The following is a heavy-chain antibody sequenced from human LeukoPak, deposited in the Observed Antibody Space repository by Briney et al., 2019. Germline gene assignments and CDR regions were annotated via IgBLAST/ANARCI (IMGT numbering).Heavy chain of an antibody. V-gene: IGHV4-31*03. CDR2: IYYSGST. D-gene: IGHD4-23*01. Sequence: PSQTLSLTCTVSGRSICSSNYYWSWIRQHPGKGLEWIGYIYYSGSTYYNPSLKSRVTISADTSKNQFSLKLSSVTAADTAVYYCARAPGGTYFDYWGQGTLVTVSS. CDR1: GRSICSSNYY. J-gene: IGHJ4*02. CDR3: ARAPGGTYFDY.